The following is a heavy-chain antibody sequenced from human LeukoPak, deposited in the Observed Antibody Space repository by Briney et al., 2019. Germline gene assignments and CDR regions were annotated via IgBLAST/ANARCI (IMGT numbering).Heavy chain of an antibody. CDR3: AKGGWFGELPYYYFDY. CDR1: GFTFSSYG. D-gene: IGHD3-10*01. V-gene: IGHV3-30*18. Sequence: GGSLRLSCAASGFTFSSYGMHWVSQAPGKWLEWVAFISLDGSNKYYAASVTGRFTISRENSKTTLYLQMISLRAECTAVYYCAKGGWFGELPYYYFDYWGQGTLVTVSS. J-gene: IGHJ4*02. CDR2: ISLDGSNK.